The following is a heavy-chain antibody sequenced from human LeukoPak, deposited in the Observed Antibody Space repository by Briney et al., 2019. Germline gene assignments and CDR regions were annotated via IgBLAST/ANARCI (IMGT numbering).Heavy chain of an antibody. Sequence: GSLRLSCAASGFTFSSYWMSWVRQAPGKGLEWVANINQDGSEKYYVDSVKGRFTISRDNSKNTLYLQMNSLRAEDTAVYYCAKDSKRWKTYYYESGSYYFEYWGQGTLVTVSS. D-gene: IGHD3-10*01. CDR3: AKDSKRWKTYYYESGSYYFEY. V-gene: IGHV3-7*01. CDR1: GFTFSSYW. J-gene: IGHJ4*02. CDR2: INQDGSEK.